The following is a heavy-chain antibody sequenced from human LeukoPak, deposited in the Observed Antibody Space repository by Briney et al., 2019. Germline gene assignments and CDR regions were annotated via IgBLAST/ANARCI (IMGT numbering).Heavy chain of an antibody. J-gene: IGHJ6*03. V-gene: IGHV4-34*01. CDR3: ARVGDRFHYYMDV. CDR1: GGSFSGYY. Sequence: PSETLSLTCAVYGGSFSGYYWSWIRQPPGKGLEWIGEINHSGSTNYNPSPKSRVTISVDTSKNQFSLKLSSVTAADTAVYYCARVGDRFHYYMDVWGKGTTVTISS. CDR2: INHSGST. D-gene: IGHD4-17*01.